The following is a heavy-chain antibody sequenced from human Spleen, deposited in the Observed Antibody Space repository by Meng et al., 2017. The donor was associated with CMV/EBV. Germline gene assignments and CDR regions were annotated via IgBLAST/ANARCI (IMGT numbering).Heavy chain of an antibody. CDR2: ISGSGGST. CDR3: ASSIPRLSGGIVVAANWFDP. J-gene: IGHJ5*02. V-gene: IGHV3-23*01. D-gene: IGHD6-19*01. CDR1: GFTFSSYA. Sequence: GGSLRLSCAASGFTFSSYAMSWVRQAPGKGLEWVSAISGSGGSTYYADSVKGRFTISRDNSKNTLYLQMNSLRAEDTAVYYCASSIPRLSGGIVVAANWFDPWGQGTLVTVSS.